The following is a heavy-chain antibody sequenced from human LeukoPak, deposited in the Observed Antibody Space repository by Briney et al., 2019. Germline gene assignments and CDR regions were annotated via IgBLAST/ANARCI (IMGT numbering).Heavy chain of an antibody. V-gene: IGHV1-18*01. J-gene: IGHJ4*02. CDR3: ARDHRALRAVAGGY. D-gene: IGHD6-19*01. CDR1: GYTFTSYG. CDR2: ISAYNGNT. Sequence: ASVKVSCKASGYTFTSYGISWVRQAPGQGLEWMGWISAYNGNTNYAQKLQGRVTMTTDTSTSTAYMELRSLRPDDTAVYYCARDHRALRAVAGGYWGQGTLVTVSS.